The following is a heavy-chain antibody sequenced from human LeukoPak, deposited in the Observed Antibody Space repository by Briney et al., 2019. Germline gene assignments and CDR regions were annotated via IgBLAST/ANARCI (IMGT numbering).Heavy chain of an antibody. CDR3: AKTFIAVANPIDY. Sequence: GGSLRLSCAASGFTFSSYWMSWVRQAPGKGLEWVSVISGGGTSTYYADSVKGRFTISKDNSRNTLYLQMNSLRAEDTAVYYCAKTFIAVANPIDYWGQGTLVTVSS. V-gene: IGHV3-23*01. CDR2: ISGGGTST. CDR1: GFTFSSYW. J-gene: IGHJ4*02. D-gene: IGHD6-19*01.